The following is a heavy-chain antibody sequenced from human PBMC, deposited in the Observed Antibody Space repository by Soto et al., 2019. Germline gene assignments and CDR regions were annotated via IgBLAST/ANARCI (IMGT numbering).Heavy chain of an antibody. J-gene: IGHJ4*01. V-gene: IGHV1-8*02. CDR2: MNPNSGTT. CDR3: VRDGVAAAY. CDR1: GYTFPSYG. Sequence: ASVKGACTASGYTFPSYGINWVRQATGQGLEWMGWMNPNSGTTCYAQKFQDRITLTRDTSKTTAYMELSSLTFDDPAVYFCVRDGVAAAYWGQGTQVTVSS. D-gene: IGHD2-8*01.